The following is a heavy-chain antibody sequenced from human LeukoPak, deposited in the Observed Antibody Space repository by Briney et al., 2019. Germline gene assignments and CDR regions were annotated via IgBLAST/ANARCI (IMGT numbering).Heavy chain of an antibody. J-gene: IGHJ5*02. CDR2: INWNGGST. V-gene: IGHV3-20*04. CDR1: GFTFDDYG. CDR3: ASTDIVVVVAATRHWFDP. D-gene: IGHD2-15*01. Sequence: PGGSLRLSCAASGFTFDDYGMTWVRQAPGKGLEWVSAINWNGGSTGYADSVKGRFTISRDNAKNTLYLQMNSLRAEDTAVYYCASTDIVVVVAATRHWFDPWGQGTLVTVSS.